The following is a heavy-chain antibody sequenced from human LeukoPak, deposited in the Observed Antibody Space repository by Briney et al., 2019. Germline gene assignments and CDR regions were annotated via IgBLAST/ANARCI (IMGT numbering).Heavy chain of an antibody. D-gene: IGHD3-16*01. CDR2: ISYDGNNK. CDR1: GFTFSSYG. CDR3: ANLGGYGDY. J-gene: IGHJ4*02. V-gene: IGHV3-30*18. Sequence: GGSLRLSCAASGFTFSSYGMHWVRQAPGRGLEWVAVISYDGNNKYYADSVKGRFTISRDNSKNTLYLQMNSLRAEDTAVYYCANLGGYGDYWGQGTLVTVSS.